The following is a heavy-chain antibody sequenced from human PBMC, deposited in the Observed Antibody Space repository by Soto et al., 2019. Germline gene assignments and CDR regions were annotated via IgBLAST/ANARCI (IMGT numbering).Heavy chain of an antibody. D-gene: IGHD3-10*01. V-gene: IGHV3-9*01. J-gene: IGHJ4*02. CDR3: AKDDNTMVRGVLDY. CDR1: GFTFDDYA. Sequence: GGSLRLSCAASGFTFDDYAMHWVRQAPGKGLEWVSGISWNSGSIGYADSVKGRFTISRDNAKNSLYLQMNSLRAEDTALYYCAKDDNTMVRGVLDYWGQGTLVTVSS. CDR2: ISWNSGSI.